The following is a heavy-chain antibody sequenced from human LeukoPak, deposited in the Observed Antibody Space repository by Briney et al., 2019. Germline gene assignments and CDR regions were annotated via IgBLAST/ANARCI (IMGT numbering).Heavy chain of an antibody. Sequence: GGSLRLSCAASGFTFSSYAMSWVRQAPGKGLEWVSAVTGSGGSIYYADSVKSRFTISRDNSKNTLYLQMNSLRAEDTAVYYCAKDRGSYYYYYYMDVWGIGTTVTVSS. J-gene: IGHJ6*03. CDR2: VTGSGGSI. CDR3: AKDRGSYYYYYYMDV. CDR1: GFTFSSYA. V-gene: IGHV3-23*01. D-gene: IGHD3-16*01.